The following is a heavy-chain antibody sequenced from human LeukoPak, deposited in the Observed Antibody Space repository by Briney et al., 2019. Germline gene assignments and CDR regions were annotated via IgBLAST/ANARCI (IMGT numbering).Heavy chain of an antibody. D-gene: IGHD1-26*01. CDR1: GGSFSGYY. Sequence: PSETLSLTCAVYGGSFSGYYWSWIRQPPGKGLEWIGEINHSGSTNYNPSLKSRVTISVDTSKNQFSLRLNSVTATDTAVYYCARDRGSYSDYWGRGTLVTVSS. J-gene: IGHJ4*02. V-gene: IGHV4-34*01. CDR2: INHSGST. CDR3: ARDRGSYSDY.